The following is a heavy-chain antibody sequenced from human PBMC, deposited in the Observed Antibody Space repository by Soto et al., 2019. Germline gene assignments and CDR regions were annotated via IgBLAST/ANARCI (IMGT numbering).Heavy chain of an antibody. CDR2: TYYRSKWYN. CDR3: ARGGIAAAGTGYFDY. J-gene: IGHJ4*02. V-gene: IGHV6-1*01. D-gene: IGHD6-13*01. Sequence: SQTLSLPCAISGDSVSSNSAAWNWIRQSPSRGLEWLGRTYYRSKWYNDYAVSVKSRITINPDTSKNQFSLQLNSVTPEDTAVYYCARGGIAAAGTGYFDYWGQGTLVTVSS. CDR1: GDSVSSNSAA.